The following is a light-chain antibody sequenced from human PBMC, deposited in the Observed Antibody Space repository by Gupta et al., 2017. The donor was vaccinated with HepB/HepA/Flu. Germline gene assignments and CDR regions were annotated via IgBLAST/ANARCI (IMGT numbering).Light chain of an antibody. J-gene: IGLJ3*02. CDR3: AVWDDSLNAWV. Sequence: QSVLTQPPSASGTPGQRVTIACSGSRSNIGSNTVNWYHQLQGTAPKHLIHSNNERPSGGPDRFSGSKSGTSGSRASSGRQYGDEAAYYCAVWDDSLNAWVFGGGTKVTV. CDR2: SNN. V-gene: IGLV1-44*01. CDR1: RSNIGSNT.